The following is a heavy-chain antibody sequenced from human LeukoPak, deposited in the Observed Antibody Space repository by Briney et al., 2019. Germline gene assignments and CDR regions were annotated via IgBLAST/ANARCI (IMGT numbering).Heavy chain of an antibody. V-gene: IGHV3-23*01. Sequence: PGGSLRLSCAASGFTFSSYGMSWVRQAPGKGLEWVSAISGGGGSTHYADSVKGRFTISRDNSKNTLYLQMNSLRAEDTAVYYCAKGEMATITDYWGQGTLVTVSS. D-gene: IGHD5-24*01. CDR3: AKGEMATITDY. J-gene: IGHJ4*02. CDR1: GFTFSSYG. CDR2: ISGGGGST.